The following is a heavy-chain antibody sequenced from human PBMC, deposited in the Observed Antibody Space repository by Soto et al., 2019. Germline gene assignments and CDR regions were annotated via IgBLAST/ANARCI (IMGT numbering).Heavy chain of an antibody. J-gene: IGHJ1*01. V-gene: IGHV1-18*01. CDR3: AREGSKSGLLAH. Sequence: QVQLVQSGAELKKPGASVRVSCKASGYTFTNYAFTWVRQAPGQGLEWMGWISVYNGNIKYSQKFQHRVTMTTETSTTTAYMELRSLSSDDTAVYYCAREGSKSGLLAHWVQGTLVTVSS. CDR1: GYTFTNYA. CDR2: ISVYNGNI. D-gene: IGHD3-22*01.